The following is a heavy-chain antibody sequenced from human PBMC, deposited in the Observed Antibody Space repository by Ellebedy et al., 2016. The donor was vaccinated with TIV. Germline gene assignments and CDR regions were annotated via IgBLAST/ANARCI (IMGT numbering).Heavy chain of an antibody. CDR3: ARGDGSSGWYFDY. V-gene: IGHV3-74*03. D-gene: IGHD6-19*01. Sequence: GGSLRLSXAASGFTFSSYWMHWVRQAPGKGLVWVSRISSEGSTTTYADSARGRFTISRDNAKNTLYLQMNSLRAEDTAVYYCARGDGSSGWYFDYWGQGTLATVSS. CDR2: ISSEGSTT. J-gene: IGHJ4*02. CDR1: GFTFSSYW.